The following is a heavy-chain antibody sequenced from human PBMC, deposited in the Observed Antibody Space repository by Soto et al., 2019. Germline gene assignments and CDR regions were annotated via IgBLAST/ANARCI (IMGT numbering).Heavy chain of an antibody. V-gene: IGHV3-13*04. CDR2: ISIAGDT. Sequence: PGGSLRLSCAASGFTFSSYDMHWVRQPTGKGLEWVAAISIAGDTYYPGSVQGRFTISRENAKNSLYLQMNSLRAGDTAVYYCARVLRGYSGFEDYFDYWGQGALVTVSS. CDR1: GFTFSSYD. D-gene: IGHD5-12*01. CDR3: ARVLRGYSGFEDYFDY. J-gene: IGHJ4*02.